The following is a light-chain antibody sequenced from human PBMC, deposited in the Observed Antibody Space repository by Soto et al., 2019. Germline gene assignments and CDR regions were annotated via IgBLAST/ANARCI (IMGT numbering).Light chain of an antibody. J-gene: IGLJ2*01. CDR2: DDR. V-gene: IGLV3-21*02. CDR1: NIGSKR. Sequence: SYELTQPPSVSVAPGQTATITCGGNNIGSKRVHWYQQQPGQAPVVVVYDDRGRPSGIPERFSGSNSGHTATLTISRGEAGDEDDYYCQVWNSADDHVLFGGGTKVTVL. CDR3: QVWNSADDHVL.